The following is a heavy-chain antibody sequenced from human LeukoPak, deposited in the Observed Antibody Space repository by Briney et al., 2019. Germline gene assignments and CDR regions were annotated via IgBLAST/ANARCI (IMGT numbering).Heavy chain of an antibody. Sequence: SETLSLTCAVYGGSFSGYYWSWIRQPPGKGLEWIGYIYDSGNTNYNPSLKSRVSISVDTSKNQFSLNLTSVTAADTAVYYCARHTPTLLVRGYYYGMDVWGQGTTVTVSS. CDR2: IYDSGNT. D-gene: IGHD3-10*01. V-gene: IGHV4-59*08. CDR3: ARHTPTLLVRGYYYGMDV. J-gene: IGHJ6*02. CDR1: GGSFSGYY.